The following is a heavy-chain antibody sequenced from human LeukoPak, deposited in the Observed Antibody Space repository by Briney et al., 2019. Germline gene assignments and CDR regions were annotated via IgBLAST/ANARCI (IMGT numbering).Heavy chain of an antibody. Sequence: GGSLRPSCAASGFTFSTYSMSWVRQFPGKGLEWVSYISNIGSTIYYADSVKGRITISRDNAKNSLYLQMNSLRAEDTAVYYCARGPYSSSNYFDYWGQGTLVTVSS. CDR2: ISNIGSTI. CDR1: GFTFSTYS. CDR3: ARGPYSSSNYFDY. D-gene: IGHD6-6*01. J-gene: IGHJ4*02. V-gene: IGHV3-48*01.